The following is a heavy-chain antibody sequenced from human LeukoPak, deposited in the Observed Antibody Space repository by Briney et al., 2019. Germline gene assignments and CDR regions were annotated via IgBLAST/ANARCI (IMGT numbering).Heavy chain of an antibody. CDR2: FDPEDGET. CDR3: ARVLGWNGDYTLSY. J-gene: IGHJ4*02. CDR1: GYTLTELS. D-gene: IGHD4-17*01. Sequence: ASVKVSCKVSGYTLTELSMHWVRQAPGKGLEWMGGFDPEDGETIYAQKFQGRVTMTEDTSTDTAYMELSSLRSEDTAVYYCARVLGWNGDYTLSYWGQGTLVTVSS. V-gene: IGHV1-24*01.